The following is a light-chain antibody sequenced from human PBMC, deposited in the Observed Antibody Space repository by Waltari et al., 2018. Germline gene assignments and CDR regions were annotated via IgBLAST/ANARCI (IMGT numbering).Light chain of an antibody. CDR1: SSNIGAGYD. CDR2: GNN. CDR3: QSYDSSLSGAWV. J-gene: IGLJ3*02. Sequence: QSVLTQPPSVSGAPGQRVTICCTGRSSNIGAGYDVHWFQQLPGTAPKLLIYGNNNRPSGVPDRFSGSKSGTSASLAISGLQAEDEADYHCQSYDSSLSGAWVFGGGTKLTVL. V-gene: IGLV1-40*01.